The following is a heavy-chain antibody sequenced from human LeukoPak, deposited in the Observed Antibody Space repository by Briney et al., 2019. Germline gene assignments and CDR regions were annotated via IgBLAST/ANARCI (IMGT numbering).Heavy chain of an antibody. D-gene: IGHD6-19*01. J-gene: IGHJ4*02. CDR1: GFTSSSYA. CDR2: ISGSGGST. CDR3: AVRSIAVAGTAFDY. V-gene: IGHV3-23*01. Sequence: GGSLRLSCAASGFTSSSYAMSWVRQAPGKGLEWVSAISGSGGSTYYADSVKGRFTISRDNSKNTLYLQMNSLRAEDTAVYYCAVRSIAVAGTAFDYWGQGTLVTVSS.